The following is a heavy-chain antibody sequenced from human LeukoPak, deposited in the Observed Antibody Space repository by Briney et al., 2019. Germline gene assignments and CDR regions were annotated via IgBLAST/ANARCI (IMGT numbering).Heavy chain of an antibody. V-gene: IGHV4-59*08. CDR3: ARHYSSSWMNYYYGMDV. D-gene: IGHD6-13*01. J-gene: IGHJ6*02. Sequence: SETLSLTCTVSGGSISSHYWSWIRQPPGKGLEWIGYIYYSGSTNYNPSLKSRVTISVDTSKNQFSLKLSSVTAADTAVYYCARHYSSSWMNYYYGMDVWGQGTTVTVSS. CDR2: IYYSGST. CDR1: GGSISSHY.